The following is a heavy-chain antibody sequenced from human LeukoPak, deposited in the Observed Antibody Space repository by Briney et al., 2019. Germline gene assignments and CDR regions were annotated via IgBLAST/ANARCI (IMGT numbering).Heavy chain of an antibody. D-gene: IGHD2-21*02. CDR3: AIAYCGGDCYTDYYYGMDV. CDR1: GGTFSSYA. J-gene: IGHJ6*02. Sequence: GSSVKVSCKASGGTFSSYAISWVRQAPGQGLEWMGGSIPIFGTANYAQKFQGRVTITADESTSTAYMELSSLRSEDTAVYYCAIAYCGGDCYTDYYYGMDVWGQGTTVTVSS. CDR2: SIPIFGTA. V-gene: IGHV1-69*01.